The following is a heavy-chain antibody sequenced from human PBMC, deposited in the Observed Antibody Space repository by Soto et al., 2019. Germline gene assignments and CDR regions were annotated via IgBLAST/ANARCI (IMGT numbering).Heavy chain of an antibody. J-gene: IGHJ4*02. V-gene: IGHV3-23*05. CDR1: GFTFSAYA. CDR2: IYGSGRGI. CDR3: AKDAVYNDGLWLMDH. D-gene: IGHD2-21*01. Sequence: GGSLRLSCAASGFTFSAYAMHWVRQAPGKGLECVAGIYGSGRGIEYADSVKGRFTISRDNSKNTVYLQMTDLRADDTAVYYCAKDAVYNDGLWLMDHWGQGTQVTVSS.